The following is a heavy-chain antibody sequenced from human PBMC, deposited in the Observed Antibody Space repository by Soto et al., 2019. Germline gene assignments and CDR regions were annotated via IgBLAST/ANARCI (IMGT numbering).Heavy chain of an antibody. J-gene: IGHJ3*02. CDR3: ARSLPQDIVVVVAAHGSAFDI. Sequence: PGGSLRLSCVASGFPFSNYVLYWVRQAPGRGLEWVSAIAPGGANTYYADSVKGRFTISRDNSKNTLYLQMNSLRAEDTAVYYCARSLPQDIVVVVAAHGSAFDIWGQGTMVTVSS. D-gene: IGHD2-15*01. V-gene: IGHV3-23*01. CDR2: IAPGGANT. CDR1: GFPFSNYV.